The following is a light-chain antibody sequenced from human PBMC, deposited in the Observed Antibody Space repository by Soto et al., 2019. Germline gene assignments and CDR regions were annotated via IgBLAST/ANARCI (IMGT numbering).Light chain of an antibody. CDR1: SSNIGTNT. J-gene: IGLJ3*02. Sequence: QSVLTQPPSASGTPGQRVTISCSGSSSNIGTNTVNWYQQLPGTAPKLLIYRTNQRPSGIPDRFSGSKSGTSASLDISGLQSEDEADYYCTAWDGSLDGRVFGGGTQVTVL. CDR2: RTN. V-gene: IGLV1-44*01. CDR3: TAWDGSLDGRV.